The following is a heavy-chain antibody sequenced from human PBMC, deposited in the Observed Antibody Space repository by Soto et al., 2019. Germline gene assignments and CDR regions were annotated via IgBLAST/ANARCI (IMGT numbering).Heavy chain of an antibody. CDR3: ARDHRNYYDSSGTHYYFDY. CDR2: ISSSSSYI. J-gene: IGHJ4*02. CDR1: GFTFSSYS. D-gene: IGHD3-22*01. V-gene: IGHV3-21*01. Sequence: EVQLVESGGGLVKPGGSLRLSCAASGFTFSSYSMNWVRQAPGKGLEWVSSISSSSSYIYYADSVKGRFTISRDNAKNSLYLQMNSLRAEDTAVYYCARDHRNYYDSSGTHYYFDYWGQGTLVTVSS.